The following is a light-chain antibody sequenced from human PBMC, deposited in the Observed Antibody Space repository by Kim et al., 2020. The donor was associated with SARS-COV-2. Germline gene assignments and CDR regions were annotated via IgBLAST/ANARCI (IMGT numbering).Light chain of an antibody. V-gene: IGKV3-15*01. CDR2: GAS. J-gene: IGKJ4*01. CDR1: DTVSTS. Sequence: VSPGERATLSCRARDTVSTSVAWYQQKPGQAPRLLIYGASTRATGSPARFSGSGYGTEFSLTISSLQSEDFAVYYCQQYNNWPLSFGGGTKVDIK. CDR3: QQYNNWPLS.